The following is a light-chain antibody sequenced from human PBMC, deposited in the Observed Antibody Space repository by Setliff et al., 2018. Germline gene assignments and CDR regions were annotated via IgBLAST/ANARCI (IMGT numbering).Light chain of an antibody. J-gene: IGLJ1*01. CDR1: SSDVGNYIY. CDR2: DVS. V-gene: IGLV2-14*03. Sequence: QSALPQPASVSGSPGQTITISCTGTSSDVGNYIYVSWYQQHPGRAPKLMIYDVSTRPSGISYRFSGSKSGNTASLTISGLQAEDEADYYCSSFRGGTSPFVFGTGTKVT. CDR3: SSFRGGTSPFV.